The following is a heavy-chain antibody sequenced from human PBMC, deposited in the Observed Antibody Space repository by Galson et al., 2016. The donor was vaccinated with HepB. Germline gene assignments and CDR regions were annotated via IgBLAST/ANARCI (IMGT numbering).Heavy chain of an antibody. CDR2: INPSGGST. D-gene: IGHD3-10*01. Sequence: SVKVSCKASGYTFSNYYMHWVRQAPGQGLEWMGKINPSGGSTSYAQKFQGRVTMTRDTSTSTVYMELSSLRSEDTAVYYCARDRVWFGELYGMDVRGQGTTVTVSS. V-gene: IGHV1-46*01. J-gene: IGHJ6*02. CDR3: ARDRVWFGELYGMDV. CDR1: GYTFSNYY.